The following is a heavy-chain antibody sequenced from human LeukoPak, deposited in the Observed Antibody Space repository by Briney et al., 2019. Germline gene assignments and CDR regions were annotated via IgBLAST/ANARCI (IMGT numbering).Heavy chain of an antibody. Sequence: GGSLRLSCAASRFTFSSYAMSWVRQAPGKGLEWVSFISTGSSTIYYADSVKGRFTISRDIARNSLYLQMNSLRDEDTAVYYCARVAEKQLWLRSAYDYWGQGTLVTVSS. V-gene: IGHV3-48*02. CDR2: ISTGSSTI. J-gene: IGHJ4*02. CDR1: RFTFSSYA. CDR3: ARVAEKQLWLRSAYDY. D-gene: IGHD5-18*01.